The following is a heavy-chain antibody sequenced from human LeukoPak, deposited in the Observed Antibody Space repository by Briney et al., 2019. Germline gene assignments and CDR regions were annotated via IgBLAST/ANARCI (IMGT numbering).Heavy chain of an antibody. CDR1: GASISSGDYF. J-gene: IGHJ5*02. Sequence: SETLSLTCTVSGASISSGDYFWSWIRQHPGKGLEWIGYIHYSGSTNSNPSLKSRATISVDTSKNQFSLKMTSVTAADTAVYYCARDGCSGRSCYPGWFDPWGQGTLVTVSS. D-gene: IGHD2-15*01. V-gene: IGHV4-31*03. CDR3: ARDGCSGRSCYPGWFDP. CDR2: IHYSGST.